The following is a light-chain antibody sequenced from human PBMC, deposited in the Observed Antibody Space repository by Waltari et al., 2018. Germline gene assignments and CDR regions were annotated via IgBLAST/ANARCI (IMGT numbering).Light chain of an antibody. V-gene: IGLV2-14*01. J-gene: IGLJ3*02. CDR1: ISDIRGYNY. Sequence: QSALTQPASVSGSPGESIPIPCSGNISDIRGYNYLSWYQHHPGKAPQLILYEVSHRPSGVSNRFSGSKSGNTASLTISGLQAEDEADYYCSSYSNSWVFGGGTKLTVL. CDR3: SSYSNSWV. CDR2: EVS.